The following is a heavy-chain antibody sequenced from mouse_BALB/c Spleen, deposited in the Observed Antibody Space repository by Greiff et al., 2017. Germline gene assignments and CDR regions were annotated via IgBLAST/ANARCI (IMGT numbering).Heavy chain of an antibody. CDR1: GYSFTSYY. D-gene: IGHD1-1*01. Sequence: VQLQQSGPELMKPGASVKISCKASGYSFTSYYMHWVKQSHGKSLEWIGYIDPSNGGTSYNQKFKGKATLTVDKSSSTAYMHLSSLTSEDSAVYYCARGVNTTVADYWGQGTTLTVSS. CDR2: IDPSNGGT. J-gene: IGHJ2*01. V-gene: IGHV1S135*01. CDR3: ARGVNTTVADY.